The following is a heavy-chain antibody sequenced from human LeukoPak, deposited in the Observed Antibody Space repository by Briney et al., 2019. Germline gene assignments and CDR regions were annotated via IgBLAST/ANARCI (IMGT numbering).Heavy chain of an antibody. V-gene: IGHV1-2*02. J-gene: IGHJ6*02. CDR1: AYTFTAYY. D-gene: IGHD6-13*01. CDR3: ARWMAAAGYYYYYYGMDV. Sequence: ASVKVSCKASAYTFTAYYVHWVRQAPGQGLEWMGWMNPNNGDTNYAQKFQGRVTMTRDTSISTAYMELSSLTSDDTAVYYCARWMAAAGYYYYYYGMDVWGQGTTVTVSS. CDR2: MNPNNGDT.